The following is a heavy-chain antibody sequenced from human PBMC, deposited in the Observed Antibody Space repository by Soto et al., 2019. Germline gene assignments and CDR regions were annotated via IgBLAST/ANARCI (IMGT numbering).Heavy chain of an antibody. CDR2: IYHSGST. CDR3: AKDQWFGEFVHHYYGLDV. J-gene: IGHJ6*02. CDR1: GGSISSSNW. Sequence: QVQLQESGPGLVKPSGTLSLTCAVSGGSISSSNWWSWVRQPPGKGLEWIGEIYHSGSTNYTASLASLVTRSVDRSTNQFSLKLTSVTAADTAVYYFAKDQWFGEFVHHYYGLDVCCQGTTVTVSS. D-gene: IGHD3-10*01. V-gene: IGHV4-4*02.